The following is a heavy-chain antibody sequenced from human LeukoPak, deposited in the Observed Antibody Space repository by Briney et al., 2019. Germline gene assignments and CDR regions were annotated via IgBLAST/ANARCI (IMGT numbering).Heavy chain of an antibody. D-gene: IGHD3-16*01. CDR2: IRYDGSNK. CDR1: GFTFSSYG. Sequence: GGSLRLSCAASGFTFSSYGIHWVRLPPGKGLEWVAFIRYDGSNKYYTDSVKGRFTISRDNSKNTLYLQMNSLRNEDTAVYYCAKSEWGSSGRPRLDLWGQGTLVTVSS. J-gene: IGHJ5*02. V-gene: IGHV3-30*02. CDR3: AKSEWGSSGRPRLDL.